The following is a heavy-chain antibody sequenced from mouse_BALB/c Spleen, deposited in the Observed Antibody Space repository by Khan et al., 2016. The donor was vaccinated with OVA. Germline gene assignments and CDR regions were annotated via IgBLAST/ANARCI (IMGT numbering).Heavy chain of an antibody. CDR3: ARHGGFNPYYAMDY. V-gene: IGHV5-9*02. CDR2: ISSGGTYT. Sequence: EVQLQESGGGLVKPGGSLKLSCAASGFAFSSYDMSWVRQTPEKRLEWVATISSGGTYTNYPDSVKGRFTISRDNARNTLYLQVSSLRSEDTALYYCARHGGFNPYYAMDYWGQGTSVTVSS. CDR1: GFAFSSYD. J-gene: IGHJ4*01.